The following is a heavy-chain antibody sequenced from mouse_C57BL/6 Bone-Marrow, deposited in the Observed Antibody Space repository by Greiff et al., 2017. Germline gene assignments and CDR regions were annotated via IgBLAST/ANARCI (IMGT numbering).Heavy chain of an antibody. J-gene: IGHJ3*01. CDR2: IDPSDSYT. D-gene: IGHD2-4*01. Sequence: VKLQQPGAELVMPGASVKLSCKASGYTFTSYWMHWVKQRPGQGLEWIGEIDPSDSYTNYNQKFKGKSTLTVDKSSSTAYMQLSSLTSEDSAVYYYAREDDYEGFAYWGQGTLVTVSA. CDR3: AREDDYEGFAY. CDR1: GYTFTSYW. V-gene: IGHV1-69*01.